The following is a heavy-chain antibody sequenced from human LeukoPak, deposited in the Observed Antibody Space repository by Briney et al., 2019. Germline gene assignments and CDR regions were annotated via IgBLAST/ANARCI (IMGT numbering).Heavy chain of an antibody. V-gene: IGHV1-2*02. CDR2: INPNGGDT. J-gene: IGHJ1*01. CDR1: GYTFTGYY. Sequence: ASVKVSCKASGYTFTGYYMHWVRQAPGQGLQWMGWINPNGGDTNYAQKFQGRVTMTRDTSISTAYMELSRLRSDDTAVYYCARDPSGSYSQERYFQHWGQGTLVTVSS. D-gene: IGHD1-26*01. CDR3: ARDPSGSYSQERYFQH.